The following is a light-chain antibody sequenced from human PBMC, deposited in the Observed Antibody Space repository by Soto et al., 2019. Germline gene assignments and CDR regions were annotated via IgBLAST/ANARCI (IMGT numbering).Light chain of an antibody. CDR3: SSYAGSNNFDV. CDR1: SSDVGGYNY. V-gene: IGLV2-8*01. CDR2: DVN. Sequence: QSALTQPPSASGSPGQSVTISCTGTSSDVGGYNYVSWYQQYPGEAPKLIIYDVNKRPSGVPDRFSGSKSGNTASLTVSGLQAEDEADYYCSSYAGSNNFDVFGTGTNSPS. J-gene: IGLJ1*01.